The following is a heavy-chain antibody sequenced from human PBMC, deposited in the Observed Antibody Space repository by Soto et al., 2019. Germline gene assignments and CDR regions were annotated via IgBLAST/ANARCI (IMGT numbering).Heavy chain of an antibody. CDR3: ARYNWTDRASDY. V-gene: IGHV3-21*01. J-gene: IGHJ4*02. CDR1: GFTFSSYS. D-gene: IGHD1-1*01. Sequence: GSLRLSCAASGFTFSSYSMNWVRQAPGKGLEWVSSISSSSSYIYYADSVKGRFTISRDNAKNSLYLQMNSLRAEDTAVYYCARYNWTDRASDYWGQGTLVTVSS. CDR2: ISSSSSYI.